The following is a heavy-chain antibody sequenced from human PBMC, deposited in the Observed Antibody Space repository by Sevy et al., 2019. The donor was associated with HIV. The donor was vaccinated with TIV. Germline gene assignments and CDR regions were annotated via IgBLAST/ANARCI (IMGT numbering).Heavy chain of an antibody. D-gene: IGHD3-10*01. Sequence: GGSLRLSCAASGFVFSSYTMNWVRQSPGKGLEWVSSISSSSRYIFYVDSVKGRFTISRDNARNSLYLQMNSLRAEDTAVYYCARDMAYGSGSIVYDYWGQGTLVTVSS. V-gene: IGHV3-21*01. J-gene: IGHJ4*02. CDR3: ARDMAYGSGSIVYDY. CDR2: ISSSSRYI. CDR1: GFVFSSYT.